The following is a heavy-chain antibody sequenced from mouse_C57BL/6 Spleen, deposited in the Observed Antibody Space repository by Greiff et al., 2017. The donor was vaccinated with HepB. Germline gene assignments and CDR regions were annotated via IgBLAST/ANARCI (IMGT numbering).Heavy chain of an antibody. CDR2: IDPSDSYT. J-gene: IGHJ1*03. CDR3: ARSGSSYVGYFDV. D-gene: IGHD1-1*01. Sequence: VQLQQSGAELVKPGASVKLSCKASGYTFTSYWMQWVKQRPGQGLEWIGEIDPSDSYTNYNQKFKGKATLTVDTSSSTAYMQLSSLTSEDSAVYYCARSGSSYVGYFDVWGTGTTVTVSS. CDR1: GYTFTSYW. V-gene: IGHV1-50*01.